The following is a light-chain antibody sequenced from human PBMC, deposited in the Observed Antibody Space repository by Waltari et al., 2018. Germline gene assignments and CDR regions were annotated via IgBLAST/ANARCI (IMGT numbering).Light chain of an antibody. Sequence: SYVLTQPPSVSVAPGQTARITCGGNNIGSKSVHWYQQKPGQAPVLVVYDDSDRPSGISERFSGANAGNTATLTISSVEAGDEADYYCQVWDSSSDHWVFGGGTKLTVL. CDR3: QVWDSSSDHWV. CDR2: DDS. CDR1: NIGSKS. J-gene: IGLJ3*02. V-gene: IGLV3-21*02.